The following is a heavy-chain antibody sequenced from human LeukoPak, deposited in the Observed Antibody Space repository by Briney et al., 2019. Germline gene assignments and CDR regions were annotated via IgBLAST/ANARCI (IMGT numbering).Heavy chain of an antibody. D-gene: IGHD6-6*01. V-gene: IGHV3-33*01. CDR1: GFTFSSYG. Sequence: GRSLRLSCAASGFTFSSYGMHWVRQAPGKGLEWVAVIWYDGSNKYYADSVKGRFTISRDNSMNTLYLQMNSLRAEDTAVYYCARDQAESSGFDYWGQGTLVTVSS. J-gene: IGHJ4*02. CDR2: IWYDGSNK. CDR3: ARDQAESSGFDY.